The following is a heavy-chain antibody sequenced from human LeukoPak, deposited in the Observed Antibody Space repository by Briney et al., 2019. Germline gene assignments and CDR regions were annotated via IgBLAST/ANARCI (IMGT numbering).Heavy chain of an antibody. CDR3: ARGEWLRSWFGY. CDR2: INHSGST. J-gene: IGHJ4*02. D-gene: IGHD5-12*01. Sequence: PSETLSLTCAVYGGSFSGYYWSWIRHPPGKGLELIGEINHSGSTNYNPSLKSRVTISVDTSKNQFSLKLSSVTAADTAVYYCARGEWLRSWFGYWGQGTLVTVSS. V-gene: IGHV4-34*01. CDR1: GGSFSGYY.